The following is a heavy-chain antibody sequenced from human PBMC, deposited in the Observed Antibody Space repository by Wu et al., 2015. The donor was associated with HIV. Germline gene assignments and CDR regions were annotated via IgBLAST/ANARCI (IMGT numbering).Heavy chain of an antibody. CDR1: GYNFIDYY. CDR2: INPNRGGT. D-gene: IGHD2-15*01. Sequence: QVQLEQSGAEMKKPGVSXVMLSCKTSGYNFIDYYIYWVRLAPGRGLQWMGWINPNRGGTKYAETLRDRLTMTRDTSVSTAYMELNNLRSDDTAVYYCARLQSLHGLYSNADYWGQGTLVTVSS. CDR3: ARLQSLHGLYSNADY. J-gene: IGHJ4*02. V-gene: IGHV1-2*02.